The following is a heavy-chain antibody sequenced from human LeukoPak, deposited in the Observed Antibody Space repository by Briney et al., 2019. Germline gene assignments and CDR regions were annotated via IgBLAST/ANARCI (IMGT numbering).Heavy chain of an antibody. CDR2: ISYDGSNK. V-gene: IGHV3-30-3*01. CDR3: ARVFELAAAGTDY. J-gene: IGHJ4*02. Sequence: GRSLRLSCAASGFTFSSYAMHWVRQAPGKGLEWVAVISYDGSNKYYADSVKGRFTNSRDNSKNTLYLQMNNLRAEDTAVYYCARVFELAAAGTDYWGQGTLVTVSS. CDR1: GFTFSSYA. D-gene: IGHD6-13*01.